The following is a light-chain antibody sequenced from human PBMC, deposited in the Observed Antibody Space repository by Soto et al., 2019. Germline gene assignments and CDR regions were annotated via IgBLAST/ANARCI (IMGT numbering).Light chain of an antibody. J-gene: IGLJ1*01. CDR2: EVT. CDR1: SSDVDAYNY. Sequence: QSVLTQPASVSGSPGQSITISCTGTSSDVDAYNYVSWYQQYPGKAPRLIIYEVTYRAAGIPSRFSGSKSANTAFLTISGLQAEDEADYYCSSYTTSKTRVFGTGTKVTVL. CDR3: SSYTTSKTRV. V-gene: IGLV2-14*01.